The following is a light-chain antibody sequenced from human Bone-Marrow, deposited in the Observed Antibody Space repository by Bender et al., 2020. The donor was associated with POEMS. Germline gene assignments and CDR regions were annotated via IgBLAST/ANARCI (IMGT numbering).Light chain of an antibody. J-gene: IGLJ1*01. CDR2: YDT. CDR1: TTDVGGYNF. CDR3: KSFTSSSTYV. V-gene: IGLV2-14*03. Sequence: QSALTQRASVSGSPGQSVTISCTGTTTDVGGYNFVTWYQHHPGQAPKLIMRYDTQRASGVSHRFSASKSGNTAFLTISGLQAEDEADYYCKSFTSSSTYVFGTGTTVTVL.